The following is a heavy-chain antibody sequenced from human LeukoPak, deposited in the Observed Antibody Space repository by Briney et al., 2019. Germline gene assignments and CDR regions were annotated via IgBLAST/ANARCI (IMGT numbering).Heavy chain of an antibody. CDR1: GYTFSSHA. D-gene: IGHD3-9*01. J-gene: IGHJ4*02. CDR2: IGDDVVST. Sequence: QPGGSLRLSCAASGYTFSSHAMSWVRQAPGKGLEWVSAIGDDVVSTYYAESVKGRFTISRDNSKNTLYLQMNSLRAEDTATYYCARDSPLLTVWGQGTLVTVSS. V-gene: IGHV3-23*01. CDR3: ARDSPLLTV.